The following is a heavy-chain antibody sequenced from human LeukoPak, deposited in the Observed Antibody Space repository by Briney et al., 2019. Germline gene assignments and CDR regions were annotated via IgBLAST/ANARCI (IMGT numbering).Heavy chain of an antibody. J-gene: IGHJ4*02. CDR1: GYTFTSYD. Sequence: ASVKVSCKASGYTFTSYDFNWVRQASGQGLEWMGWMNPNSGNTGYAQKFQSRVTMTRNTSISTAYMELSSLRSEDTAVYYCARGLRREQQLLRAFDSWGQGTLVTVSS. CDR3: ARGLRREQQLLRAFDS. D-gene: IGHD6-13*01. CDR2: MNPNSGNT. V-gene: IGHV1-8*01.